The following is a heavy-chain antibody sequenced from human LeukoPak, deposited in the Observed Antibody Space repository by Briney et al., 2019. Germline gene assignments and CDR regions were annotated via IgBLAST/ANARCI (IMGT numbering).Heavy chain of an antibody. V-gene: IGHV3-13*01. J-gene: IGHJ4*02. Sequence: GGSLRLSCAASGFTFSSYDMHWVRHATGKGLEGVSAIGTAGDTYYPGSVKGRFTISRENAKNSLYLQMNSLRAGDTAVYYCARGRFGSVVVPFDYWGQGTLVTVSS. CDR2: IGTAGDT. CDR3: ARGRFGSVVVPFDY. CDR1: GFTFSSYD. D-gene: IGHD3-22*01.